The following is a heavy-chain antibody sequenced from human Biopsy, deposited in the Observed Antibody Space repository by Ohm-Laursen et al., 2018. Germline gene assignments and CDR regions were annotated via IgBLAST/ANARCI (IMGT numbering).Heavy chain of an antibody. D-gene: IGHD5-12*01. Sequence: SETLSLTCPVSGDTISTYYWNWIRQTPGKGLEWIGYIHYTGPIRINPSLNSRATISVDTSKDQFSLKLSSLTAADTAIYYCARNRVDVVKVTTIGWNFDLWGRGTLVTVS. CDR1: GDTISTYY. CDR3: ARNRVDVVKVTTIGWNFDL. V-gene: IGHV4-59*08. CDR2: IHYTGPI. J-gene: IGHJ2*01.